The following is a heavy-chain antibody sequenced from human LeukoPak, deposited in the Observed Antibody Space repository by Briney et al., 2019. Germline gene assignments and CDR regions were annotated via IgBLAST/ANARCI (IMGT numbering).Heavy chain of an antibody. V-gene: IGHV4-31*03. J-gene: IGHJ4*02. CDR3: ARGQYSSSSSDYFDY. CDR1: GGSINSGGYY. D-gene: IGHD6-6*01. CDR2: ISHSGST. Sequence: PSETLSLTCTVSGGSINSGGYYWSWIRQHPGKGLEWIGYISHSGSTSYNPSLKSRVTISVDTSNNEFSLRLTSVTAADTAVYYCARGQYSSSSSDYFDYWGQGTLVTVSS.